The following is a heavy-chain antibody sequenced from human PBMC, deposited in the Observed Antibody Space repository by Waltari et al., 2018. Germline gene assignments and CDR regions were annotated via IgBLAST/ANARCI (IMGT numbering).Heavy chain of an antibody. CDR1: GDSVSSSYL. CDR3: ARDRGRGLYLDT. J-gene: IGHJ5*02. Sequence: QLQLQESGPGLVTPSGTASPSCAVPGDSVSSSYLWNWVRQSPQRGLEWIGQVHGSGRTNYNPSFASRVTVSLDTSKNLFSLKVTSATAADTAVYYCARDRGRGLYLDTWGPGTLVTVSP. D-gene: IGHD2-15*01. V-gene: IGHV4-4*02. CDR2: VHGSGRT.